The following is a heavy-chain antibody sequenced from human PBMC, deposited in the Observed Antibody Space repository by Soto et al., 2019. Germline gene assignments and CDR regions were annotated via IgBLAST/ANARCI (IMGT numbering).Heavy chain of an antibody. J-gene: IGHJ4*02. CDR3: AREYSNSPEAVDI. CDR2: IYNSGRT. CDR1: GGSVNSDYYY. Sequence: PSETLSLTCTVSGGSVNSDYYYWTWIRQPPGKGLEWIGYIYNSGRTNYNPSLKSRVSISMDTSRNQSSLKLTSVTAADTAVVYCAREYSNSPEAVDIWGQGPL. V-gene: IGHV4-61*01. D-gene: IGHD1-26*01.